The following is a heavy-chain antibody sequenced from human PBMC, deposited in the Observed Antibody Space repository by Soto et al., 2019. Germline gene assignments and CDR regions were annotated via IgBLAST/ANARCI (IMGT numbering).Heavy chain of an antibody. CDR3: ARLTTYYYYYYMDV. J-gene: IGHJ6*03. CDR2: IYYSGST. CDR1: GGSISSYY. D-gene: IGHD3-22*01. V-gene: IGHV4-59*01. Sequence: SETLSLTCTVSGGSISSYYWSWIRQPPGKGLEWIGYIYYSGSTNYNPSLKSRVTISVDTSKNQFSLKLSSVTAADTAVYYCARLTTYYYYYYMDVWGKGTTVTVSS.